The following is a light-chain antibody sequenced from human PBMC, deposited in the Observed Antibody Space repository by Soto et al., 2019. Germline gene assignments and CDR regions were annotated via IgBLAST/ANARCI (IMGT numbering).Light chain of an antibody. J-gene: IGLJ1*01. CDR3: GAWDSSLNVYV. Sequence: QSVLTQPPSVSAAPGQEVPISCSGSIFNVGNNYVSWYQQLPGAAPKLLIFENDKRPSGTPDRFSGSKSATSATLGITELQTGDDSDYYCGAWDSSLNVYVFRTGTKVTV. CDR2: END. V-gene: IGLV1-51*02. CDR1: IFNVGNNY.